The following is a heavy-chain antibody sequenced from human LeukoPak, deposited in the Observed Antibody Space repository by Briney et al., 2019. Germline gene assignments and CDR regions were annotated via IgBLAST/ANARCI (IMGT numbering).Heavy chain of an antibody. J-gene: IGHJ6*03. V-gene: IGHV3-30*04. CDR3: ARDPSAPDYYYYMDV. CDR1: GFTFSPYV. D-gene: IGHD6-6*01. Sequence: GGSLRLSCSASGFTFSPYVLHWVRQAPGKGLEWVALISYDGHNKYYADSVMGRFTISRDNSNNTLYLQMNNLTPEDTAVYYCARDPSAPDYYYYMDVWGKGTTVTISS. CDR2: ISYDGHNK.